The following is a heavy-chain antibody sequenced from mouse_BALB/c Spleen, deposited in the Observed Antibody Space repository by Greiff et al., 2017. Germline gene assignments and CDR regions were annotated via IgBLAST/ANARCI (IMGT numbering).Heavy chain of an antibody. CDR1: GYTFTSYW. Sequence: VHLVESGAELAKPGASVKMSCKASGYTFTSYWMHWVKQRPGQGLEWIGNIYPGSGSTNYDEKFKSKATLTVDTSSSTAYMQLSSLTSEDSAVYYCTRGAMDYWGQGTSVTVSS. CDR3: TRGAMDY. CDR2: IYPGSGST. V-gene: IGHV1-55*01. J-gene: IGHJ4*01.